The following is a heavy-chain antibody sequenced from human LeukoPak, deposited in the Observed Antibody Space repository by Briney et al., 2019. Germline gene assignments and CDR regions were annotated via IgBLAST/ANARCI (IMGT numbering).Heavy chain of an antibody. D-gene: IGHD2-2*01. J-gene: IGHJ4*02. V-gene: IGHV1-18*01. Sequence: ASVTVSCTASGYTFTSYGISWVRQAPGQGLEWMGWVSAYNGNTNYAQKLQGRVTMTTDTSTSTAYMELRSLRSDDTAVYYCARDRLSPNVFDYWGQGTLVTVSS. CDR1: GYTFTSYG. CDR3: ARDRLSPNVFDY. CDR2: VSAYNGNT.